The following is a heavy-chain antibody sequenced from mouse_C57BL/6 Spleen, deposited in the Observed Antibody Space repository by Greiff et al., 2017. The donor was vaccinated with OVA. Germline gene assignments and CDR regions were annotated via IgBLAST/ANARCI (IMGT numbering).Heavy chain of an antibody. V-gene: IGHV5-9-1*02. J-gene: IGHJ4*01. D-gene: IGHD2-1*01. Sequence: EVQLVESGEGLVKPGGTLKLSCAASGFTFSSYAMSWVRQTPEKRLEWVAYISSGGDYIYYADTVKGRFTISRDNARNTLYLQMSSLKSEDTAMYYCTRSLYGNYIENAMDYWGQGTSVTVSS. CDR3: TRSLYGNYIENAMDY. CDR1: GFTFSSYA. CDR2: ISSGGDYI.